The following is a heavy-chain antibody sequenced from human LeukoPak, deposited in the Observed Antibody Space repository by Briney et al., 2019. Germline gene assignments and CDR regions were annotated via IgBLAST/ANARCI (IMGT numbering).Heavy chain of an antibody. V-gene: IGHV3-23*01. J-gene: IGHJ4*02. CDR2: ISGSGGST. CDR1: GFTFNNYA. Sequence: GGSLRLSCATSGFTFNNYAMSWVRQAPGKGLGWVSAISGSGGSTYYADSVKGRFTISRDNSKNTLYLQMNSLRAEDTAVYYCAKDLLYNWNDGLSCYWGQGTLVTVSS. D-gene: IGHD1-20*01. CDR3: AKDLLYNWNDGLSCY.